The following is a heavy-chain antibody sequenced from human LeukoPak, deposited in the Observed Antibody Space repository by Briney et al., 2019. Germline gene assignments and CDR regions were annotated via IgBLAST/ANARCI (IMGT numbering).Heavy chain of an antibody. J-gene: IGHJ5*02. D-gene: IGHD4-23*01. CDR3: VRDRRSDIGPPVLTWFDP. CDR2: IYYNGTT. V-gene: IGHV4-39*01. Sequence: SETLSLTCSVSGGSISNKSNYWGWIRQPPGKGLERIGSIYYNGTTYYNPSLKSRVTISVDTSKKQFSLKLNSVTAADTAVYYCVRDRRSDIGPPVLTWFDPWGQGILVTVSS. CDR1: GGSISNKSNY.